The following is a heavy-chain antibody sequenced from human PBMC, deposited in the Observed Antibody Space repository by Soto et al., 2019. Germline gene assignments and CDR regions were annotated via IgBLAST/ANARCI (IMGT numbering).Heavy chain of an antibody. CDR1: GGTFSNHI. Sequence: SVKVSCKASGGTFSNHIITWVRQAPGQGPEWMGRIIPMLAITNYAQKFQGRFTISRDSSKNTLYLQMNSLRAEDTAVYYCVRDTYYYDSSGYYVFDYWGQGTLVTVSS. D-gene: IGHD3-22*01. CDR2: IIPMLAIT. CDR3: VRDTYYYDSSGYYVFDY. V-gene: IGHV1-69*04. J-gene: IGHJ4*02.